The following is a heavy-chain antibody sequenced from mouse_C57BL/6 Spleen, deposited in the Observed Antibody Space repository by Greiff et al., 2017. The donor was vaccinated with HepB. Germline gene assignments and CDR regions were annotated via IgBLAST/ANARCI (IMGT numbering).Heavy chain of an antibody. D-gene: IGHD1-1*01. V-gene: IGHV5-9-1*02. CDR2: ISSGGDYI. Sequence: EVKLVESGEGLVKPGGSLKLSCAASGFTFSSYAMSWVRQTPEKRLEWVAYISSGGDYIYYADTVKGRFTISRDNARNTLYLQMSSLKSEDTAMYYCTRRDYYGTPSYAMDYWGQGTSVTVSS. CDR1: GFTFSSYA. J-gene: IGHJ4*01. CDR3: TRRDYYGTPSYAMDY.